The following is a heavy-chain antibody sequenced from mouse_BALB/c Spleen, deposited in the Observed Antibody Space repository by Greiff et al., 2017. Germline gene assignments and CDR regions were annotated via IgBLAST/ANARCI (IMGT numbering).Heavy chain of an antibody. J-gene: IGHJ4*01. V-gene: IGHV5-6-5*01. CDR2: ISSGGST. Sequence: DVHLVESGGGLVKPGGSLKLSCAASGFTFSSYAMSWVRQTPEKRLEWVASISSGGSTYYPDSVKGRFTISRDNARNILYLQMSSLRSEDTAMYYCARGLRRGYAMDYWGQGTSVTVSS. CDR1: GFTFSSYA. CDR3: ARGLRRGYAMDY. D-gene: IGHD2-4*01.